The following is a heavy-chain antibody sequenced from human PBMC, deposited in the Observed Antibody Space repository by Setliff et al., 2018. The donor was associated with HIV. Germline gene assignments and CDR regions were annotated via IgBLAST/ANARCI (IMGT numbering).Heavy chain of an antibody. CDR3: AREYYRSGGYYSGWKYYYMDV. V-gene: IGHV4-4*08. Sequence: SETLSLTCTVSGDSSSNDYWTWVRQPPGKGPEWIGNIHTSGTTKYSPSLNSRVTISVDMSKSQFSLRLSPVTAADTAMYYCAREYYRSGGYYSGWKYYYMDVWGKGTTVTVSS. CDR1: GDSSSNDY. J-gene: IGHJ6*03. D-gene: IGHD2-15*01. CDR2: IHTSGTT.